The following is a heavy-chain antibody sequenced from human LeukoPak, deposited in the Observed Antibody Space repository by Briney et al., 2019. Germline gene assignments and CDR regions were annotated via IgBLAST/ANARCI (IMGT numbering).Heavy chain of an antibody. CDR3: ARNPHLGDTAMPLELPHDYYYYGMDV. Sequence: SETLSLTCAVYGGSFSGYYWSWIRQPPGKGLEWIGEINHSGSTNYNPSLKSRVTISVDTSKNRFSLKLSSMTAADTAVYYCARNPHLGDTAMPLELPHDYYYYGMDVWGQGTTVTVSS. D-gene: IGHD5-18*01. CDR1: GGSFSGYY. V-gene: IGHV4-34*01. CDR2: INHSGST. J-gene: IGHJ6*02.